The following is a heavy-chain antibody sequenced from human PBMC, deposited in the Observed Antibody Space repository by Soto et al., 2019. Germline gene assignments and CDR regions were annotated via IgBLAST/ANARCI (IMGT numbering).Heavy chain of an antibody. CDR1: GYSISSSNW. CDR3: ASKPNSRYYFDY. J-gene: IGHJ4*02. D-gene: IGHD5-18*01. CDR2: IYYSGST. V-gene: IGHV4-28*01. Sequence: SETLSLTCAVSGYSISSSNWWGWIRQPPGKGLEWIGYIYYSGSTYYTPSLKSRVTMSVDTSNNQFSLRLNSVTTVDTAVYYCASKPNSRYYFDYWGQGTLVTVSS.